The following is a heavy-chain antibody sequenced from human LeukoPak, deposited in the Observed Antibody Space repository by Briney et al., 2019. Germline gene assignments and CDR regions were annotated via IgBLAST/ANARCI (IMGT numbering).Heavy chain of an antibody. V-gene: IGHV1-46*01. J-gene: IGHJ3*02. CDR1: GYTFTSYY. Sequence: ASVKVSCKASGYTFTSYYMHWVRQAPGQGLEWMGIINPSGGSTSYAQKFQGRVTMTRDTSTSTVYMELSSLRSEDTAVYYCAREAHTAMVEGAFDIWGQGTMATVSS. CDR3: AREAHTAMVEGAFDI. CDR2: INPSGGST. D-gene: IGHD5-18*01.